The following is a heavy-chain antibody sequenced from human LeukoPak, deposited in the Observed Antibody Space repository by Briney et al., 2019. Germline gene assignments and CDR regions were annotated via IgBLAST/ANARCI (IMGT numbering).Heavy chain of an antibody. CDR2: INHSGSH. CDR3: ARGGKVWPRSINSWFDP. V-gene: IGHV4-34*01. CDR1: GGSFSGYY. D-gene: IGHD1-14*01. Sequence: PSETLSLTCAVYGGSFSGYYWSWIRQPPGKGLEWIGEINHSGSHKYNPRLKSRVTISVDTSNNQFSLKLSPVTADDTAVYYCARGGKVWPRSINSWFDPWGQGTLVTVSS. J-gene: IGHJ5*02.